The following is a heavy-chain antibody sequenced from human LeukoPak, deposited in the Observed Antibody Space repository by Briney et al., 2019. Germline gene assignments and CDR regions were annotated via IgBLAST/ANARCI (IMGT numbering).Heavy chain of an antibody. CDR1: GFTVSSNY. Sequence: PGGSLRLSCAASGFTVSSNYMSWVRQSPGRGLEWVSIVYSGGSTYYADSVKGRFTISRDNSKNTLYLQMTSLRAEDTAVYHCARGPRYSSGSRGVFDYWGPGTLVTVSS. V-gene: IGHV3-66*01. D-gene: IGHD6-19*01. CDR2: VYSGGST. CDR3: ARGPRYSSGSRGVFDY. J-gene: IGHJ4*02.